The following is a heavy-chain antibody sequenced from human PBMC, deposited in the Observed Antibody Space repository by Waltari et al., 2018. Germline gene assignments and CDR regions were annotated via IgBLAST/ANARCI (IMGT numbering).Heavy chain of an antibody. CDR3: ARRSTSSAPYFFDY. CDR1: GFHFGRYW. CDR2: SNNDGSST. J-gene: IGHJ4*02. Sequence: EVQLVESGGGLVQPGGSLRLSCAASGFHFGRYWMHWVRQAPGKGLVWVSRSNNDGSSTTYADSVKGRFTISRDNAKNTLDLQLNSLRAEDTAVYFCARRSTSSAPYFFDYWGQGTLVTVSS. D-gene: IGHD6-6*01. V-gene: IGHV3-74*01.